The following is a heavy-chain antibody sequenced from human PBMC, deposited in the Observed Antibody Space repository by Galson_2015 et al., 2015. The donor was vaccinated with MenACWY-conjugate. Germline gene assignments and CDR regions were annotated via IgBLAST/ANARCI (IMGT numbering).Heavy chain of an antibody. D-gene: IGHD3-3*01. CDR3: ARDYARLEWLSAYYFDY. CDR2: ISISSGYI. CDR1: GFIFSSHT. V-gene: IGHV3-21*01. Sequence: SLRLSCAASGFIFSSHTMNWVRQAPGKGLEWVSSISISSGYIYYADSVKGRFTISRDNAKNSLYLQMNSLTAEDTAVYYCARDYARLEWLSAYYFDYWGQGTPVTVSS. J-gene: IGHJ4*02.